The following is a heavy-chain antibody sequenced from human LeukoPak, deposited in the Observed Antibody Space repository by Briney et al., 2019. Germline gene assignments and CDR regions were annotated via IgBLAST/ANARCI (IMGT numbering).Heavy chain of an antibody. CDR2: IYPGDSDT. CDR1: GYRFPIYW. J-gene: IGHJ4*02. V-gene: IGHV5-51*03. D-gene: IGHD2-15*01. Sequence: GESLKISCKGSGYRFPIYWIGWVRQMPGKGLEWMGIIYPGDSDTRYSPSFQGQVSISVDKSISTAYLQWSSLKASDTATYYCARGLGYCSGGSCYLFDYWGQGTLVTVSS. CDR3: ARGLGYCSGGSCYLFDY.